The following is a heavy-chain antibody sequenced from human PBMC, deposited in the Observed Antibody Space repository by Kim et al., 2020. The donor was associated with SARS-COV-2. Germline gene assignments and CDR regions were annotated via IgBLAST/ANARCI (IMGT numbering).Heavy chain of an antibody. V-gene: IGHV3-48*02. CDR2: ISRSGSAI. CDR1: GLTFSTTD. J-gene: IGHJ4*02. D-gene: IGHD1-1*01. CDR3: ARDRTAFAY. Sequence: GGSLRLSCAVSGLTFSTTDMHWVRQAPGKGLEWIAYISRSGSAIVYADSVKGRFTISRDEAKNSIFLQMNSLRDEDTAVYYCARDRTAFAYWGQGTLVTVSS.